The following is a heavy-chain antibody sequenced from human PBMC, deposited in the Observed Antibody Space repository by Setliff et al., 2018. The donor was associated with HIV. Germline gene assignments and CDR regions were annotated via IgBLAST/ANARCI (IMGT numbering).Heavy chain of an antibody. D-gene: IGHD3-10*01. CDR1: GYTLAELS. J-gene: IGHJ4*02. CDR2: FDPEHGGT. Sequence: ASVKVSCKVSGYTLAELSMHWVRQAPGKGLECMGGFDPEHGGTIYAQQFQGRVTMTEEKSADTAYMELKSLRSDDTAVYYCTTFYNSGSLTSFDHWGQGTLVTVSS. V-gene: IGHV1-24*01. CDR3: TTFYNSGSLTSFDH.